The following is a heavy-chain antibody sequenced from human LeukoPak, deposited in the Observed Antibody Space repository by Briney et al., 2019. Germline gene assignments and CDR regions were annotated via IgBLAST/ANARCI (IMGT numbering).Heavy chain of an antibody. J-gene: IGHJ6*03. CDR2: INHSGST. D-gene: IGHD6-6*01. Sequence: PSETLSLTCAVYGGSFSGYYWSWIRQPRGKELEWIGKINHSGSTNYNPSLKSRVTISVDTSKNQFSLKLSSVTAADTAVYYCARGTGWAARAYYYYYMDVWGKGTTVTVSS. CDR1: GGSFSGYY. CDR3: ARGTGWAARAYYYYYMDV. V-gene: IGHV4-34*01.